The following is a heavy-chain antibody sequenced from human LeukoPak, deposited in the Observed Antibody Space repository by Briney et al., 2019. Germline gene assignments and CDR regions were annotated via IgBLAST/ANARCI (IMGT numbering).Heavy chain of an antibody. J-gene: IGHJ4*02. V-gene: IGHV3-48*01. Sequence: PGGSLRLSCAASGFAFSSYSMNWVRQAPGKGLEWVSYISSSSSTIYYADSVKGRFTISRDNAKNSLYLQMNSLRAEDTAVYYCARGASFAATEYYGSGSFDYWGQGTLVTVSS. CDR2: ISSSSSTI. D-gene: IGHD3-10*01. CDR1: GFAFSSYS. CDR3: ARGASFAATEYYGSGSFDY.